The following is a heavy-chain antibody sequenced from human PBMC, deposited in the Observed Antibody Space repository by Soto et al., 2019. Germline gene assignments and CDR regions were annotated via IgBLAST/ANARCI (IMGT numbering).Heavy chain of an antibody. J-gene: IGHJ4*02. CDR2: IYHTGRS. Sequence: SETLSPTSSVSGGSLSGFPWIWIRQPPGEGLEWVGYIYHTGRSNYHPSLRSRLTISLDMSRNQFSLQLTSVTAADTALYYCARVSNEYGGNGAFDYWGLGTLVTVSS. CDR3: ARVSNEYGGNGAFDY. CDR1: GGSLSGFP. D-gene: IGHD4-17*01. V-gene: IGHV4-59*01.